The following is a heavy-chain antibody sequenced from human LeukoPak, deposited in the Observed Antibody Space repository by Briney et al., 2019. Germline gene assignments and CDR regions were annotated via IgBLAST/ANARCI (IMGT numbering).Heavy chain of an antibody. CDR1: GYTFTSYG. J-gene: IGHJ4*02. CDR3: ARYLLGNPPADFDY. CDR2: ISAYNGNT. V-gene: IGHV1-18*01. Sequence: ASVKVSCTASGYTFTSYGISWVRQAPGQGLEWMGWISAYNGNTNYAQKLQGRVTMTTDTSTSTAYMELRSLRSDDTAVYYCARYLLGNPPADFDYWGQGTLVTVSS.